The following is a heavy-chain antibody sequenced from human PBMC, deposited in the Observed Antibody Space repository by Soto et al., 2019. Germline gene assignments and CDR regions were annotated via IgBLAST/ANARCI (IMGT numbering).Heavy chain of an antibody. Sequence: GGSLRLSCAASGFTFRSYEMNWVRQAPGKGLEWVSYISSSGSTIYYADSVKGRFTISRDNAKNSLYLQMNSLRAEDTAVYYCARGPLYGAGYFDYWGQGTLVTVSS. CDR2: ISSSGSTI. CDR3: ARGPLYGAGYFDY. V-gene: IGHV3-48*03. D-gene: IGHD4-17*01. CDR1: GFTFRSYE. J-gene: IGHJ4*02.